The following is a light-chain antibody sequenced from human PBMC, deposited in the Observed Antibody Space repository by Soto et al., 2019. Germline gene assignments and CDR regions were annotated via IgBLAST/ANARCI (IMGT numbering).Light chain of an antibody. CDR2: AAS. J-gene: IGKJ1*01. CDR1: QGISNY. V-gene: IGKV1-27*01. Sequence: DIQMTQSPSSLSASAGDTVTIACRASQGISNYLAWYQQKPGQVPKLLIYAASILHSGVPSRFSGSGSGTDFILTISSLQPEDVATYCCQKYNTAPGTFGQGTKVEIK. CDR3: QKYNTAPGT.